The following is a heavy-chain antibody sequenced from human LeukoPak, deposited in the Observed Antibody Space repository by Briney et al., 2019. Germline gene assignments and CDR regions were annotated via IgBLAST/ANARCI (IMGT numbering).Heavy chain of an antibody. CDR3: TTECYSSSCFDSLGYNWFDP. J-gene: IGHJ5*02. D-gene: IGHD6-13*01. CDR1: GFTFSNAW. Sequence: PGGSLRLSCAASGFTFSNAWMSWVRQAPGKGLEWVGRIKSKTDGGTTDYAALVKGRFTISGDDSKNTLYLQMNSLKTEDTAVYYCTTECYSSSCFDSLGYNWFDPWGQGTLVTVSS. V-gene: IGHV3-15*01. CDR2: IKSKTDGGTT.